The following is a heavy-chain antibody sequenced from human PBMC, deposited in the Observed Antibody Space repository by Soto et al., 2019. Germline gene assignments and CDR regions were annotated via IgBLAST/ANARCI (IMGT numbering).Heavy chain of an antibody. CDR2: ISYDGNTK. CDR3: ARPGSGYDVLTGRYFYYYHTVDV. V-gene: IGHV3-30-3*01. CDR1: GFIFSTYA. J-gene: IGHJ6*02. D-gene: IGHD3-9*01. Sequence: RLSCAASGFIFSTYAMHWVRQPPGKGLEWVAVISYDGNTKDYADSVKGRFSISRDNSKNTVYLQMSSLRTEDTAVYYCARPGSGYDVLTGRYFYYYHTVDVWGQGTTVTVSS.